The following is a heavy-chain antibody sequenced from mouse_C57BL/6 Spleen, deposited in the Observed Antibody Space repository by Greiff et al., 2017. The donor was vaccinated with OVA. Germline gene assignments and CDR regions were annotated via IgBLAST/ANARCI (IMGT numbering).Heavy chain of an antibody. CDR3: ARYWYYGKGYDMDD. V-gene: IGHV7-3*01. Sequence: EVKLVESGGGLVQPGGSLSLSCAASGFTFTDYYMSWVRQPPGKALEWLGFIRNKANGYTTEYSASVMGRFTISRYNSQSILYLKMNALRAEDSATYYCARYWYYGKGYDMDDWGQGTSVTVYS. CDR2: IRNKANGYTT. J-gene: IGHJ4*01. D-gene: IGHD1-1*01. CDR1: GFTFTDYY.